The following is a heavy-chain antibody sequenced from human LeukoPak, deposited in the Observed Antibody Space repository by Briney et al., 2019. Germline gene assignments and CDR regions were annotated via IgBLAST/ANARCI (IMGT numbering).Heavy chain of an antibody. V-gene: IGHV3-43*02. Sequence: GGSLRLSCAASGFTFDDYAMHWVRQAPGKGLEWVSLISGDGGSTYYADSVKGRFTISRDNSKNSLYLQMNSLRTEDTALYYCAKDRALYSSGRYYYYGMDVWGQGTTVTVSS. CDR2: ISGDGGST. CDR3: AKDRALYSSGRYYYYGMDV. D-gene: IGHD6-19*01. CDR1: GFTFDDYA. J-gene: IGHJ6*02.